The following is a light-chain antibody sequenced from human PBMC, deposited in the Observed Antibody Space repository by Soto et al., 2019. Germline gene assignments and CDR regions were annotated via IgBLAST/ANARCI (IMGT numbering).Light chain of an antibody. CDR3: QQYGSPPLT. J-gene: IGKJ5*01. Sequence: EIVLTQSPGTLSLSPGERATLSCRASQSVSSSYLAWYQQKPGQAPRLLIYGASSKATGIPDRFSGSGSGTDFTLTISTLQPEDFAVYYCQQYGSPPLTFGQGTRLEIK. CDR1: QSVSSSY. CDR2: GAS. V-gene: IGKV3-20*01.